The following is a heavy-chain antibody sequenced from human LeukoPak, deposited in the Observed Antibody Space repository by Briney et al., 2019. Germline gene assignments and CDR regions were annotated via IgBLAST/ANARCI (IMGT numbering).Heavy chain of an antibody. CDR1: GGTFSSYA. D-gene: IGHD3-22*01. CDR3: ARVPTPYYYDSSGYYFDY. Sequence: ASVKVSCKASGGTFSSYAISWVRQAPGQGLEWMGGIIPIFGTANYAQKFQGRVTITTDESTSTVYMELSSLRSEDTAVYHCARVPTPYYYDSSGYYFDYWGQGTLVTVSS. J-gene: IGHJ4*02. CDR2: IIPIFGTA. V-gene: IGHV1-69*05.